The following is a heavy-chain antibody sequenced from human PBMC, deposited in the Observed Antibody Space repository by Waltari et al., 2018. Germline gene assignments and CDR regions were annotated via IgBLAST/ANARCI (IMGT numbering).Heavy chain of an antibody. CDR2: SNTGNGYT. V-gene: IGHV1-3*02. CDR3: ARSSGSYSMDV. J-gene: IGHJ6*03. D-gene: IGHD1-26*01. CDR1: GYTFSSYA. Sequence: QVQLVQSGAEVKKPGAPVKVSCKASGYTFSSYAMHWVRQAPGQRLEWMGWSNTGNGYTKYSQEFQGRVTITRDTSASTAYMELSSLRSEDTAVYYCARSSGSYSMDVWGQGTTVTVAS.